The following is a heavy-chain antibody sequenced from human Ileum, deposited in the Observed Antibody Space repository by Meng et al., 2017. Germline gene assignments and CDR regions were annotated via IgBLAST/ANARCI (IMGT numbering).Heavy chain of an antibody. CDR2: ISSSSSYI. J-gene: IGHJ3*02. CDR3: ARDRGSGWYDAFDI. CDR1: GFTFSSYS. D-gene: IGHD6-19*01. V-gene: IGHV3-21*01. Sequence: GGPLRLSCAASGFTFSSYSMNWVRQAPGKGLEWVSSISSSSSYIYYADSVKGRFTISRDNAKNSLYLQMNSLRAEDTAVYYCARDRGSGWYDAFDIWGQGTMVTVSS.